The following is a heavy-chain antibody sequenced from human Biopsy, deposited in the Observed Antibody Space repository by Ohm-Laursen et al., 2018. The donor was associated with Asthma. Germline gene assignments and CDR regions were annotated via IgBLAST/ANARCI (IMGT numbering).Heavy chain of an antibody. CDR1: GYSFATNA. J-gene: IGHJ6*02. D-gene: IGHD5-12*01. V-gene: IGHV1-3*01. CDR2: FNPGNGNA. CDR3: AGSAETYSGFDSNYYGMDV. Sequence: DSVKVSCKASGYSFATNAMHWVRQAPGQRPEWMGWFNPGNGNAKVSEKFQGRVSITRDTSATTAYLEVSSLTSEDTAVYYCAGSAETYSGFDSNYYGMDVWGQGTRVTVSS.